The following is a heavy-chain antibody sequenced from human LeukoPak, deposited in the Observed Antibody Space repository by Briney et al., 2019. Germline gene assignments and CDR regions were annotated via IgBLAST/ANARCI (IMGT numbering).Heavy chain of an antibody. J-gene: IGHJ5*02. CDR1: GGSISSGSSY. CDR2: IYTTEST. Sequence: SETLSLTCTVSGGSISSGSSYWSWIRQPAGKGLEGIGRIYTTESTNYNPSLESRVTIPVDTSKNRFSLNLSSVPPADTPVYYCAGVPRGPGSGVGWVAPSGQGALGIVSS. V-gene: IGHV4-61*02. D-gene: IGHD3-10*01. CDR3: AGVPRGPGSGVGWVAP.